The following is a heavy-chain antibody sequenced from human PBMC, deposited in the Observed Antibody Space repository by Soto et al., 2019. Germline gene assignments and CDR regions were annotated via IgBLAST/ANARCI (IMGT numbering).Heavy chain of an antibody. CDR3: AKVNFRHIVVVPAAILRTYYFDY. V-gene: IGHV3-23*01. CDR1: GFTFSSYA. D-gene: IGHD2-2*01. CDR2: ISGSGGST. J-gene: IGHJ4*02. Sequence: GGSLRLSCAASGFTFSSYAMSWVRQAPGKGLEWVSAISGSGGSTYYADSVKGRFTISRDNSKNTLYLQMNSLRAEDTAVYYCAKVNFRHIVVVPAAILRTYYFDYWGQGTLVTVSS.